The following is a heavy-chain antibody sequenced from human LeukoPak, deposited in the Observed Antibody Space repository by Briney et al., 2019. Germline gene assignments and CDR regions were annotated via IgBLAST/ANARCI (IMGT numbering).Heavy chain of an antibody. CDR3: ARLSAAVHLGAFDL. D-gene: IGHD3-3*01. V-gene: IGHV4-4*09. J-gene: IGHJ3*01. CDR1: GVSISPYY. Sequence: SETLSLTCAVSGVSISPYYWAWIRQPPGKGLEWIGYIHTSGSNNQYPSLKSRVTISVDKSKNHFSLRLTSVTAADAAVYYCARLSAAVHLGAFDLWGQGTMVTVSS. CDR2: IHTSGSN.